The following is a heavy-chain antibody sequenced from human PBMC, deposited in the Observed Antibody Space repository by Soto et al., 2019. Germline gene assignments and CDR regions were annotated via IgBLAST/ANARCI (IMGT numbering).Heavy chain of an antibody. Sequence: GASVKVSCKASGYTFTGYYMHWVRQAPGQGLEWIRWINTNSGGTNYAQKFQGWVTMTRDTSISTAYMELSRLRSDDTAVYYCARVATTPVAGYDAFDIWGQGTMVTVSS. CDR1: GYTFTGYY. CDR2: INTNSGGT. D-gene: IGHD6-19*01. V-gene: IGHV1-2*04. J-gene: IGHJ3*02. CDR3: ARVATTPVAGYDAFDI.